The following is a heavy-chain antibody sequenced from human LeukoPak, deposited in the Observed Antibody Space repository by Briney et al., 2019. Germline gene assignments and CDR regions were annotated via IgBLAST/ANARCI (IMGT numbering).Heavy chain of an antibody. CDR2: IYYRGST. D-gene: IGHD6-13*01. J-gene: IGHJ4*02. CDR3: ARGVYIAAAQYGY. Sequence: SETLSLTCTVSGGSISSYYWSWIRQPPGKGLEWIGYIYYRGSTNYNPSLKSRVTISVDTSKNQSSLKLSSVTAADTAVYYCARGVYIAAAQYGYWGQGTLVTVSS. V-gene: IGHV4-59*12. CDR1: GGSISSYY.